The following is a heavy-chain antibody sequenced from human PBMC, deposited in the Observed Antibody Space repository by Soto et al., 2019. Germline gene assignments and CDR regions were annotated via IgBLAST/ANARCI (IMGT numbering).Heavy chain of an antibody. V-gene: IGHV1-69*06. CDR2: LIPIFGTA. CDR3: AIARAGRGVYYYYGMDV. Sequence: QVQLVQSGAEVKKPGSSVKVSCKASGGTFSSYAISWVRQAPGQGLEWMGGLIPIFGTANYAQKFQGRVTITADKSTSPAYMELSSLRSEDTAVYYCAIARAGRGVYYYYGMDVWGQGTTFTVSS. CDR1: GGTFSSYA. J-gene: IGHJ6*02. D-gene: IGHD3-10*01.